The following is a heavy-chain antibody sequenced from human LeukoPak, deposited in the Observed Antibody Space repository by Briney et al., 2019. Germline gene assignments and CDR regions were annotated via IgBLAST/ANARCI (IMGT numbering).Heavy chain of an antibody. D-gene: IGHD2-15*01. CDR2: ISTSGST. CDR3: ARGYCSGGSCHPLDY. Sequence: SETLSLTCTVSGGSISSGSYYWSWIRQPPGKGLEWIGRISTSGSTPYNPSLKSRVTISVDTSKNQFSLKLSSVTAADTAVYYCARGYCSGGSCHPLDYWGQGTLVTVSS. J-gene: IGHJ4*02. CDR1: GGSISSGSYY. V-gene: IGHV4-61*02.